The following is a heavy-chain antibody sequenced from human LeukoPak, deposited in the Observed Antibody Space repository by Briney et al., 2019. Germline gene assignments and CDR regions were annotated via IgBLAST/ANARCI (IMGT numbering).Heavy chain of an antibody. D-gene: IGHD3-10*01. J-gene: IGHJ5*02. Sequence: PSETLSLTCTVSGGSISSYYWSWIRQPPGKGVEWIGYIYYSGSTNYNPSLKSRVTISVDTSKNQFSLKLSSVTAADTAVYYCARRGVTMVRGVTANWFDPWGQGTLVTVSS. CDR2: IYYSGST. CDR3: ARRGVTMVRGVTANWFDP. CDR1: GGSISSYY. V-gene: IGHV4-59*01.